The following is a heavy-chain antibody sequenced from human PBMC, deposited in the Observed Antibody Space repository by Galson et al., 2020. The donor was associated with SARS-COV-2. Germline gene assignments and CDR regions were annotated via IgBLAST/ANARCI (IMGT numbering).Heavy chain of an antibody. J-gene: IGHJ3*01. CDR1: GFTFSHFG. CDR3: ARAGYSSTWTLGDAFDG. Sequence: SLKTSCAASGFTFSHFGTHWVRQAPGKGQARVAVISTDGINKYDANSEKGPFTITRENSKNTLYPQMNSLRPEDTAVYFWARAGYSSTWTLGDAFDGWGQGTLVTVSS. CDR2: ISTDGINK. D-gene: IGHD6-13*01. V-gene: IGHV3-30*03.